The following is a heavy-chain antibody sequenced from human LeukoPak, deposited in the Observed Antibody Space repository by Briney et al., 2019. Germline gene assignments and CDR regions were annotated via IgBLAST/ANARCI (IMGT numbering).Heavy chain of an antibody. Sequence: GGSLRLSCAASGFTFSNAWMSWVRQAPGKGLEWVGRIKSKTDGGTTDYAAPVKGRFTISRDDSKNTLYLQMNSLTTEDTAVYYCTTDEYDSRGYYPLWYFDLWGRGTLVTASS. CDR1: GFTFSNAW. J-gene: IGHJ2*01. V-gene: IGHV3-15*01. CDR3: TTDEYDSRGYYPLWYFDL. D-gene: IGHD3-22*01. CDR2: IKSKTDGGTT.